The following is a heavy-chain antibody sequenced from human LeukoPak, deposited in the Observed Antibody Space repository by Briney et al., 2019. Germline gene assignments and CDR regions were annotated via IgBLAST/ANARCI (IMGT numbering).Heavy chain of an antibody. D-gene: IGHD2-15*01. CDR1: GGSISSYY. CDR2: VYYSGTT. Sequence: SETLSLTCTVSGGSISSYYWSWFRQPPGKGLEWIGYVYYSGTTNYNPSLKSRVTISVDTSKNQFSLNLSSVTAADTAVYYCAREGLWDSAGGDNAFDIWGQGTMVTVSS. J-gene: IGHJ3*02. V-gene: IGHV4-59*01. CDR3: AREGLWDSAGGDNAFDI.